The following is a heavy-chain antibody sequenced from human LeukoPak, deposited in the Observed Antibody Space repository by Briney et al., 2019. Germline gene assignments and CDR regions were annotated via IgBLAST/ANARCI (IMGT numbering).Heavy chain of an antibody. CDR2: ISVSGGST. Sequence: PGGSLRLSCAASGFPFTSYAMTWVRQAPGGGLEWVAVISVSGGSTYYADSVKGRFTISRDNSKNTVYLQMNGLRAADTALYYCAKKPGGDYPFDYWGQGTLVTVSS. J-gene: IGHJ4*02. CDR3: AKKPGGDYPFDY. D-gene: IGHD2-21*01. V-gene: IGHV3-23*01. CDR1: GFPFTSYA.